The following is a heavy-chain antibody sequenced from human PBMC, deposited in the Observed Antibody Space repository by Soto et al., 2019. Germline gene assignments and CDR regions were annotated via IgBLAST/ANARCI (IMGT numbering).Heavy chain of an antibody. CDR3: ARPGYSNYGPGVDV. CDR2: IDSDGSTT. Sequence: EVQLVASGGGLVQPGGSLRLSCAASGFTFSVYWMHWVRQAPGKGLVWVSRIDSDGSTTSYADSVKGRFTISRDNAKSTLYLQMNSLSAEDTAVYYCARPGYSNYGPGVDVWGQGTTVTVSS. V-gene: IGHV3-74*01. CDR1: GFTFSVYW. J-gene: IGHJ6*02. D-gene: IGHD4-4*01.